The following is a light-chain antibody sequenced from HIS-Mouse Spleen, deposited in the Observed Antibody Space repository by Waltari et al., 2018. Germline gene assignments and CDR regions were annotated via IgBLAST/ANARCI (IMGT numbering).Light chain of an antibody. Sequence: QSALTQPASVSGSPGQSITISCTGTSSDVGGYNYVSWYQQHPGKAPKLMIYDVSNRPSGVSNRFSGSKSGNTASLTISGLQAEDEADYHCSSYTSSSFNVVFGGGTKLTVL. CDR1: SSDVGGYNY. J-gene: IGLJ2*01. CDR2: DVS. V-gene: IGLV2-14*03. CDR3: SSYTSSSFNVV.